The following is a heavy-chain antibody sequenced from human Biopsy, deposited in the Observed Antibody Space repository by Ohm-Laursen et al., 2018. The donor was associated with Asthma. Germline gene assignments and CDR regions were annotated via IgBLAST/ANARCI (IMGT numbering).Heavy chain of an antibody. D-gene: IGHD2-21*01. CDR2: ISSDVRE. CDR1: GFTFSNFG. Sequence: SLRLSCAASGFTFSNFGVHWVRQAPGKGLEWVALISSDVREWYADSVKGRFTISRDNSKNTLDLQMNSLRGDDTAVYYCVRWRSGYPDHYSDFWGLGTLVTVSS. V-gene: IGHV3-30*03. J-gene: IGHJ4*02. CDR3: VRWRSGYPDHYSDF.